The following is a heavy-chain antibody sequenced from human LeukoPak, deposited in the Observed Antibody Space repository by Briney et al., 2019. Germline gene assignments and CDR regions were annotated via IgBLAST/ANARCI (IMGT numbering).Heavy chain of an antibody. J-gene: IGHJ6*02. CDR3: ARDSGYDLRVLDYYGMDV. V-gene: IGHV1-18*01. CDR1: GYTFTSYG. CDR2: ISAYNGNT. Sequence: GASVKVSCKASGYTFTSYGISWVRQAPGQGLEWMGWISAYNGNTNYAQKFQGRVTMTRDTSTSTVYMELSSLRSEDTAVYYCARDSGYDLRVLDYYGMDVWGQGTTVTVSS. D-gene: IGHD5-12*01.